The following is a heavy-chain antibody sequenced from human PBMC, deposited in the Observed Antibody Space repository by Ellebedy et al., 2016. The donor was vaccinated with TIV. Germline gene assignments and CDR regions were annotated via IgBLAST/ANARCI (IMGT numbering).Heavy chain of an antibody. Sequence: GGSLRLXXAASGFTFSDYYMSWIRQAPGKGLEWVSYISSSGSTIYYADSVKGRFTISRDNAKNSLYLQMNSLRAEDTAVYYCARDRFLLSNDYGDYVGEDYYYYYGMDVWGQGTTVTVSS. CDR3: ARDRFLLSNDYGDYVGEDYYYYYGMDV. CDR2: ISSSGSTI. CDR1: GFTFSDYY. V-gene: IGHV3-11*01. J-gene: IGHJ6*02. D-gene: IGHD4-17*01.